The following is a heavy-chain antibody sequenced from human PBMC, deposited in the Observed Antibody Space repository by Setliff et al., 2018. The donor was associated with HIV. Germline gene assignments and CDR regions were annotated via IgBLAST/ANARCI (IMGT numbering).Heavy chain of an antibody. Sequence: PGGSLRLSCAVSGFTFEDYGMSWVRQAPGKGLEWASGISGSNSRTDYVDSVKGRFTISRDKSKNTLYLQLNSLRAEDTAVYYCAKHECSGGCYYYMDVWGKGIMVTVSS. CDR3: AKHECSGGCYYYMDV. V-gene: IGHV3-23*01. CDR1: GFTFEDYG. CDR2: ISGSNSRT. D-gene: IGHD2-15*01. J-gene: IGHJ6*03.